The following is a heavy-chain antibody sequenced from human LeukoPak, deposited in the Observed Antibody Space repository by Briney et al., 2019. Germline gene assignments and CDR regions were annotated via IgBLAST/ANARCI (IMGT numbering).Heavy chain of an antibody. CDR3: ARRVVVPAAPYYFDY. J-gene: IGHJ4*02. V-gene: IGHV3-74*01. CDR1: GFIFSSYW. D-gene: IGHD2-2*01. CDR2: INSDGSST. Sequence: GGSLRLSCAASGFIFSSYWMYWVRQAPGKGLVWASRINSDGSSTSYADSVKGRFTISRDNAKNTLYLQMNSLRAEDTAVYYCARRVVVPAAPYYFDYWGQGTLVTVSS.